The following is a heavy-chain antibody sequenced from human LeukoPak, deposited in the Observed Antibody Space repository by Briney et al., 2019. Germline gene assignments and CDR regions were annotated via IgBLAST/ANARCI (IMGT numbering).Heavy chain of an antibody. CDR3: TRAHGGWFDY. V-gene: IGHV3-49*04. J-gene: IGHJ4*02. D-gene: IGHD6-19*01. CDR1: GFTFGDYA. CDR2: IRSKAYGGTT. Sequence: QPGRSLRLSCTASGFTFGDYAMSWVRQAPGKGLEWVGLIRSKAYGGTTEYAASVKGRFTISRDDSKSIAYLQMNSLKTEDTAVYYCTRAHGGWFDYWGQGTLVTVSS.